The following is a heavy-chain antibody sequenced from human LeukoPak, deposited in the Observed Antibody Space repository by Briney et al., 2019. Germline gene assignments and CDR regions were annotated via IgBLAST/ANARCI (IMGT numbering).Heavy chain of an antibody. CDR2: INWNGGST. D-gene: IGHD3-22*01. J-gene: IGHJ4*02. V-gene: IGHV3-20*04. Sequence: GGSLRLSCAASGSTFDDYGMSWVRQAPGKGLEWVSGINWNGGSTGYADSVKGRFTISRDNAKNSLYLQMNSLRAEDTALYYCARDGGYYYDSSGYIYWGQGTLVTVSS. CDR1: GSTFDDYG. CDR3: ARDGGYYYDSSGYIY.